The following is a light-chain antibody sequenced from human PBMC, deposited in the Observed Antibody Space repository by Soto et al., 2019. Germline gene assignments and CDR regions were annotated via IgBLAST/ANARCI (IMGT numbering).Light chain of an antibody. CDR3: LQYYKYPLT. V-gene: IGKV1-6*01. J-gene: IGKJ3*01. CDR1: QGIRND. CDR2: AAS. Sequence: AIQMTQSPSSLSASVGDRVTITCRASQGIRNDLGWYQQKPGKAPTLLIYAASSLESGIPSRFSGSGSGTEFTLTISSLQPEDFAIYYCLQYYKYPLTFGPGTKVDIK.